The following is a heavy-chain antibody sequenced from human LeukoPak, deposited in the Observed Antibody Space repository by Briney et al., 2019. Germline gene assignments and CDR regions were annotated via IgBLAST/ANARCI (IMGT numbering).Heavy chain of an antibody. Sequence: GGSLRLSCAASGFTFSNYNMDWVRQAPGKGLEWVSSISSSSSDIYYADSVKGRFTISRDNAKNSLYLQMNSLRAEDTAIYYCARARFCTSASCYSFDYWGQGTMVTVSS. D-gene: IGHD2-2*01. J-gene: IGHJ4*02. V-gene: IGHV3-21*01. CDR1: GFTFSNYN. CDR2: ISSSSSDI. CDR3: ARARFCTSASCYSFDY.